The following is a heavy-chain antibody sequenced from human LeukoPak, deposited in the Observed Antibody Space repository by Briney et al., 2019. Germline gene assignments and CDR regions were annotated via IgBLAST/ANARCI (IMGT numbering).Heavy chain of an antibody. V-gene: IGHV1-18*01. Sequence: ASVKVSFNASGYNFNAYGISWVRQAPGQALEWMGWISVHNGNTHYAQNLQGRVTMATGTSTSTAYMEVRGLRSDDTAVYYCAREIGSSGWSYFDSWGQGTLVTVSS. D-gene: IGHD6-19*01. CDR3: AREIGSSGWSYFDS. CDR2: ISVHNGNT. CDR1: GYNFNAYG. J-gene: IGHJ4*02.